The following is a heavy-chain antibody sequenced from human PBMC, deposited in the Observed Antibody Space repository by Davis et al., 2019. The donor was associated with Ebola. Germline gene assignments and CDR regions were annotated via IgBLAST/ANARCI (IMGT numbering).Heavy chain of an antibody. V-gene: IGHV4-30-2*01. D-gene: IGHD3-3*01. CDR2: IYHSGST. J-gene: IGHJ5*02. CDR3: ARGDDFWSGESWFDP. CDR1: GGSISSGGYS. Sequence: PSETLSLTCAVSGGSISSGGYSWSWIRQPPGKGLEWIGYIYHSGSTYYNPSLKSRDTISVDRSKNQFSLKLSSVTAADTAVYYCARGDDFWSGESWFDPWGQGTLVTVSS.